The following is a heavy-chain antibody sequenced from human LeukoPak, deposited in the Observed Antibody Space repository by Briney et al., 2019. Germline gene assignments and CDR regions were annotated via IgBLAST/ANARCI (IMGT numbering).Heavy chain of an antibody. CDR2: IYTSGST. J-gene: IGHJ4*02. D-gene: IGHD3-3*01. CDR1: GGSISSGSYY. CDR3: AGEKDYDFWSGYYVTVY. Sequence: SQTLSLTCTVSGGSISSGSYYWRWIRQPAGKGLEWIGRIYTSGSTNYNPSLKSRVTISVDTSKNQFSLKLSSVTAADTAVYYCAGEKDYDFWSGYYVTVYWGQGTLVTVPS. V-gene: IGHV4-61*02.